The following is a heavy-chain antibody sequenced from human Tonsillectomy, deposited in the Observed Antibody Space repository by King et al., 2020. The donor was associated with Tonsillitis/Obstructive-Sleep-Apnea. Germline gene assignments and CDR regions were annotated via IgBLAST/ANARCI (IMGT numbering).Heavy chain of an antibody. V-gene: IGHV3-11*01. Sequence: QLVQSGGGLVKPGGSLRLSCAASGFTFSDYYMSWFRQAPGKGLEWVSYISSSASTIYYADSVKGRFTISRDNAKNSLYLQMNSLRAEDTAVYYCASPKYYYDSDGYYFCFWGQGNLVTVSS. J-gene: IGHJ4*02. CDR3: ASPKYYYDSDGYYFCF. CDR2: ISSSASTI. D-gene: IGHD3-22*01. CDR1: GFTFSDYY.